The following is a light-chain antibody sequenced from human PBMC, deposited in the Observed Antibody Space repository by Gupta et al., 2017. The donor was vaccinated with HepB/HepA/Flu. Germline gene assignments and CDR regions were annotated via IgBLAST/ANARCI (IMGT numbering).Light chain of an antibody. V-gene: IGKV3-15*01. CDR1: ESVSNM. CDR3: QEYNNGPPWR. CDR2: GAS. J-gene: IGKJ1*01. Sequence: IVMTQSPATLSVSPGERVTLSCRASESVSNMLAWFQQKPGRAPRLLIDGASSRARDVSGRCSGSGYGTDFSLTISSLQSEDSALEFCQEYNNGPPWRFGQGTKVEIK.